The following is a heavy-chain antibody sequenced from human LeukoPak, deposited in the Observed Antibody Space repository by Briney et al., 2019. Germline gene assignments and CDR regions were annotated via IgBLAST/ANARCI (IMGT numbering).Heavy chain of an antibody. CDR2: IGGSGVGA. CDR3: AKNGRDDHDRYFFDI. CDR1: GFISSNYA. V-gene: IGHV3-23*01. Sequence: GGPLRLSCAASGFISSNYALSWVRQAPGMGLEWVSAIGGSGVGANYADSVKGRFTISRDNSKNTLFLQMNSLRAEDTAVYYCAKNGRDDHDRYFFDIWGQGTLVTVSS. J-gene: IGHJ4*02. D-gene: IGHD3-9*01.